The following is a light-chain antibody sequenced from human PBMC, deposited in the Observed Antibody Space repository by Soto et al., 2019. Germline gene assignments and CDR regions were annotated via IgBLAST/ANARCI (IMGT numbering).Light chain of an antibody. V-gene: IGLV4-69*01. CDR1: SGHSSYA. CDR3: QTWGTGGV. J-gene: IGLJ2*01. CDR2: LNSDGSH. Sequence: QLVLTQSPSASASLGASVKLTCTLSSGHSSYAIAWHQQQPEKGPRYSMKLNSDGSHSKGDGIPDRFSGSSSGAERYLTISSLQSEDEADYYCQTWGTGGVFGGGTKLTVL.